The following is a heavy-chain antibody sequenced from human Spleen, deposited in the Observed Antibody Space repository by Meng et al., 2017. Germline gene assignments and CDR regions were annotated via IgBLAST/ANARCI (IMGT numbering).Heavy chain of an antibody. CDR3: ARDRGSYYGGWFDP. Sequence: GQLQGSGPGLVKPSQPLSLTCTVSGGSISSGIYYWSWIRQHPGKGLEWIGYIYYSGSTYYNPSLKSRVTISVDTSKNQFSLKLSSVTAADTAVYYCARDRGSYYGGWFDPWGQGTLVTVSS. CDR1: GGSISSGIYY. V-gene: IGHV4-31*03. J-gene: IGHJ5*02. D-gene: IGHD1-26*01. CDR2: IYYSGST.